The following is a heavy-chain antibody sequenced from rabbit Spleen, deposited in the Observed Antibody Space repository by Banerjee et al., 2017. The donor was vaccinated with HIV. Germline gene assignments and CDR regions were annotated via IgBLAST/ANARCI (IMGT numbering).Heavy chain of an antibody. D-gene: IGHD4-1*01. Sequence: MCWVRQAPGKGLEWIACINASTGKPVYATWAKGRFTISRTSSTTVTLRMTSLTAADRATYFCARDNDGGGVTFNLWGQGTLVTVS. CDR3: ARDNDGGGVTFNL. J-gene: IGHJ4*01. V-gene: IGHV1S40*01. CDR2: INASTGKP.